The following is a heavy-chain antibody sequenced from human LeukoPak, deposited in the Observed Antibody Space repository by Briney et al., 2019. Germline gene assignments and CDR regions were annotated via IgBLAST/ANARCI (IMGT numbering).Heavy chain of an antibody. D-gene: IGHD3-22*01. V-gene: IGHV3-30-3*01. CDR1: GFTFSSYW. J-gene: IGHJ4*02. Sequence: GGSLRLSCAASGFTFSSYWMSWVRQAPGKGLEWVAVISYDGSNKYYADSVKGRFTISRDNSKNTLYLQMNSLRAEDTAVYYCARDGITMIVVVNYFDYWGQGTLVTVSS. CDR3: ARDGITMIVVVNYFDY. CDR2: ISYDGSNK.